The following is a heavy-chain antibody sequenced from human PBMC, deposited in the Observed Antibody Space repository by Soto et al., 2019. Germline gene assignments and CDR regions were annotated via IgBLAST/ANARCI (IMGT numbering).Heavy chain of an antibody. Sequence: QVQLVQSGAEVKKPGSSVKVSCKASGGTFSSYAISWVRQAPGQGLEWMGGIIPIFGTANYAQKFQGRVTITGDESTSTAYMGLRSRRSEETAVYCCATNQGGRGGGDAFDIWGQGTMVTVSS. D-gene: IGHD3-16*01. CDR2: IIPIFGTA. V-gene: IGHV1-69*01. CDR1: GGTFSSYA. CDR3: ATNQGGRGGGDAFDI. J-gene: IGHJ3*02.